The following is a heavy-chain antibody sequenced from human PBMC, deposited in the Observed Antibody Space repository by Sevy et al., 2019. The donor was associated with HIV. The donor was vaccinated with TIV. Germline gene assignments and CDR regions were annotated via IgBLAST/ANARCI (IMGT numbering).Heavy chain of an antibody. CDR2: IQVDGREK. CDR3: AKRPTAA. V-gene: IGHV3-30*02. CDR1: GFTFSDSG. Sequence: GGSLRLSCEASGFTFSDSGVHWVRQAPGKGLEWVAFIQVDGREKFYTDSVKGRFTISRDSSKNTVYLQMNSLRGEDTAVYYCAKRPTAAWGQGTLVTVSS. J-gene: IGHJ5*02.